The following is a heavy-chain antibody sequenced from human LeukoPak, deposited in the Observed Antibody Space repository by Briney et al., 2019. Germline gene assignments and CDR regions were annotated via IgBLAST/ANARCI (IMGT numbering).Heavy chain of an antibody. J-gene: IGHJ4*02. CDR1: GYTFTNYG. V-gene: IGHV1-18*01. D-gene: IGHD3-9*01. Sequence: GASVKVSCKTSGYTFTNYGVGWVQQAPGQGLEWMGWISAYNGNTNYAQKLQGRVTMTTDTSTSTAYMELRSLRSDDTAIYYCARDLERYFDRQASGYWGQGTLVTVSS. CDR2: ISAYNGNT. CDR3: ARDLERYFDRQASGY.